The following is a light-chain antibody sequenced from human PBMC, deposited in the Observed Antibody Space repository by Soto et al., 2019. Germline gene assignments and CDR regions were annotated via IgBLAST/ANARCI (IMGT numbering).Light chain of an antibody. Sequence: EIVMTQSPATLSVSPGERATLSCRASQSVSSNLDWYQQKHGQAPRLLIYGESTRATCIPSRCSGGGSWTAFNITISSLQSEDFAVYYCQQYNKWPPYTFGQGTKLEIK. CDR1: QSVSSN. V-gene: IGKV3-15*01. J-gene: IGKJ2*01. CDR2: GES. CDR3: QQYNKWPPYT.